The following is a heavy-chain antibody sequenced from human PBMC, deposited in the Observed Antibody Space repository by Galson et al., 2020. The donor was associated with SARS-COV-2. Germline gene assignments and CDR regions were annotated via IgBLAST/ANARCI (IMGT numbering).Heavy chain of an antibody. CDR2: IKQDGNEK. CDR1: GFTFSSYW. Sequence: PGGSLRLSCAASGFTFSSYWMSWVRQAPGKGLEWVANIKQDGNEKHCVDSVKGRFTISRDNAKNSLYLQMNSLRAEDTALYYCASGPWVGGAPYYFDYWGQGTLVTVSS. J-gene: IGHJ4*02. CDR3: ASGPWVGGAPYYFDY. V-gene: IGHV3-7*01. D-gene: IGHD2-21*01.